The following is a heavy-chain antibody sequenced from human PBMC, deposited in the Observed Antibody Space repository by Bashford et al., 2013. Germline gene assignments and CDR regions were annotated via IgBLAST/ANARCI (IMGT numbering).Heavy chain of an antibody. J-gene: IGHJ4*02. Sequence: SETLSLTCTVSGGSISSSSYYWGWIRQPPGKGLEWIGNIYYSGSTYYNPSLKSRVTISVDTSKNQFSLKLNSVTAADTAVYYCARLPTMVTFDYWGQGTLVTVSS. CDR1: GGSISSSSYY. V-gene: IGHV4-39*01. CDR3: ARLPTMVTFDY. CDR2: IYYSGST. D-gene: IGHD4/OR15-4a*01.